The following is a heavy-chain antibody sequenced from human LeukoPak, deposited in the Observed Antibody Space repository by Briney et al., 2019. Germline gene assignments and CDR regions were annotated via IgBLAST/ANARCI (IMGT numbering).Heavy chain of an antibody. Sequence: SVKVSCKASGGTFSSYAISWVRQAPGQGLEWMGGIIPIFGTANYAQKFQGRVTITTDESTSTAYMELSSLRSEDTAVYYCARDRKPYSGTSPPPDYWGQGTLVTVSS. V-gene: IGHV1-69*05. CDR1: GGTFSSYA. CDR3: ARDRKPYSGTSPPPDY. D-gene: IGHD1-26*01. CDR2: IIPIFGTA. J-gene: IGHJ4*02.